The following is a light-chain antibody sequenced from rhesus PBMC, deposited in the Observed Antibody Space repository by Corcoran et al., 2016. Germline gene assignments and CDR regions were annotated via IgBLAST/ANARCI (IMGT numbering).Light chain of an antibody. Sequence: QAAPTQPPSVSGSPGQSVTISCTGTSSDVGAYNYVSWYQQHPGKAPKLMIYGVNKRPSGVSDRFSGSKSGNTASLTISGLQAEDEADYYCCSYTTSITFIFGPGTSLTVL. J-gene: IGLJ1*01. V-gene: IGLV2S7*01. CDR1: SSDVGAYNY. CDR2: GVN. CDR3: CSYTTSITFI.